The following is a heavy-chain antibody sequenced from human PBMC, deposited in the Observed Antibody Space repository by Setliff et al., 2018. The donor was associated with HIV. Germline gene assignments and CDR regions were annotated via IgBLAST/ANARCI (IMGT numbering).Heavy chain of an antibody. CDR2: IYYGGRT. Sequence: SETLSLTCSVSGGSISSGTYYCGWIRQPPWKRLEWLGSIYYGGRTSYNPSLSSRLTISVDTSKNQFSLRLSSVTAADTCVYYCARHRDPPGSSWIFYYYYMDLWGAGTTVTVSS. J-gene: IGHJ6*03. CDR3: ARHRDPPGSSWIFYYYYMDL. V-gene: IGHV4-39*01. CDR1: GGSISSGTYY. D-gene: IGHD6-13*01.